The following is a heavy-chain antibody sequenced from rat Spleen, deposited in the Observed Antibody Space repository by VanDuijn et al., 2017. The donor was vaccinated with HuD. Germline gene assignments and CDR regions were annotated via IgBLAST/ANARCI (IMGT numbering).Heavy chain of an antibody. CDR2: IIYDGIST. V-gene: IGHV5-7*01. CDR3: ATPTPGIPFAY. Sequence: EVQLVESGGQLVQPGRSLKLSCAASGFTFSDYAMAWVRQDPKKGLEWVASIIYDGISTYYRDSVKGRFTISRDNAKNTLSLQMDSLRTEDTATYYCATPTPGIPFAYWGQGTLVTVSS. D-gene: IGHD1-4*01. CDR1: GFTFSDYA. J-gene: IGHJ3*01.